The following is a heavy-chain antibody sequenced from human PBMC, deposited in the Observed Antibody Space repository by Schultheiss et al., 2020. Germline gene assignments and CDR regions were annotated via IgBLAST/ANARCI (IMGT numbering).Heavy chain of an antibody. CDR1: GFTFDDYG. CDR2: ISGSGGST. J-gene: IGHJ5*02. CDR3: ARFRVTAPNWFDP. V-gene: IGHV3-23*01. D-gene: IGHD2-21*02. Sequence: GGSLRLSCAASGFTFDDYGMHWVRQASGKGLEWVSSISGSGGSTYYADSVKGRFTISRDNSKNTLYLQMNSLRAEDTAVYYCARFRVTAPNWFDPWGQGTLVTVSS.